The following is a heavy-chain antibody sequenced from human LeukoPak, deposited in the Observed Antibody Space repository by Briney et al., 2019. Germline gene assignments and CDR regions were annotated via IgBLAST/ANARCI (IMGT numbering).Heavy chain of an antibody. CDR1: GGSMSSYY. J-gene: IGHJ5*02. CDR3: ARGDYYDGGGRNWFDP. D-gene: IGHD3-16*01. Sequence: SETLSLTCTVSGGSMSSYYWSFIRQPAGRGLEWIGRIHTSGTTYYNPSLKSRVTMSVDTSKNQFSLRLTSVTAADTAVYYCARGDYYDGGGRNWFDPWGQGTLVTVSS. CDR2: IHTSGTT. V-gene: IGHV4-4*07.